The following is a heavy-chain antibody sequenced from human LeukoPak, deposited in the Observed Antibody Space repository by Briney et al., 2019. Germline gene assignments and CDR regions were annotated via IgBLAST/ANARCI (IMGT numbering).Heavy chain of an antibody. CDR3: ARDPDDFWRHDAFDI. CDR1: GGSISSYY. CDR2: IYTSGST. D-gene: IGHD3-3*01. Sequence: KTSETLSLTCTVSGGSISSYYWSWIRQPAGKGLEWIGRIYTSGSTNYNPSLKSRVTMSVDTSKNQFSLKLSSVTAADTAVYYCARDPDDFWRHDAFDIWGQGTVVTVSS. J-gene: IGHJ3*02. V-gene: IGHV4-4*07.